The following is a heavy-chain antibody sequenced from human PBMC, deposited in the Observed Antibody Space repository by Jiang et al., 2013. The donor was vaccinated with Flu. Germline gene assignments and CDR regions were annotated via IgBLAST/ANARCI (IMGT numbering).Heavy chain of an antibody. CDR3: ARGVTMIRGANEF. CDR2: IIPFVGTG. Sequence: QLLESGAEVKKPGSSVRVSCKASGGTFSTYAMSWVRQAPGQGLEWVGGIIPFVGTGRYGERFQGRVTITADESTTTVYMDLSGLTSEDTALYYCARGVTMIRGANEFWGQGTLVTVS. V-gene: IGHV1-69*01. D-gene: IGHD3-10*01. J-gene: IGHJ4*02. CDR1: GGTFSTYA.